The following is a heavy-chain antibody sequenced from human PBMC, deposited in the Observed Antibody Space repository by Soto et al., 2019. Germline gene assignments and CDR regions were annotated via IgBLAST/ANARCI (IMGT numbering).Heavy chain of an antibody. CDR2: ISAYNGNT. CDR1: GYTFTSYG. CDR3: AREGCSGGSCYSGEEYFPSNFDY. Sequence: ASVKVSCKASGYTFTSYGISWVRQAPGQGLEWMGWISAYNGNTNYAQKLQGRVTMTTDTSTSTAYMELRSLRSDDTAVYYCAREGCSGGSCYSGEEYFPSNFDYWGQGTLVTVSS. V-gene: IGHV1-18*01. D-gene: IGHD2-15*01. J-gene: IGHJ4*02.